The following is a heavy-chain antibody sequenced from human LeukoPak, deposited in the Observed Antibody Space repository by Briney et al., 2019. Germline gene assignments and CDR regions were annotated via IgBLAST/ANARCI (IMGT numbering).Heavy chain of an antibody. D-gene: IGHD1-26*01. V-gene: IGHV3-7*01. CDR1: GLTFSSYW. Sequence: GGSLRLSCAASGLTFSSYWMSWVRQAPGKGLEWVANIKQDGSEKYYVDSVKGRFTISRDNAKNSLYLQMNSLRAEDTAVYYCASAAPWWWELLMYYFDYWGQGTLVTVSS. CDR3: ASAAPWWWELLMYYFDY. J-gene: IGHJ4*02. CDR2: IKQDGSEK.